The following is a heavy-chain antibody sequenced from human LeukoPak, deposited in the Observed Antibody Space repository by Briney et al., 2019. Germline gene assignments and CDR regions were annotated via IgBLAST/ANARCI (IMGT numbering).Heavy chain of an antibody. CDR3: ASGYCSGGSCYSGYYFDY. J-gene: IGHJ4*02. Sequence: SVKVSCKASGGTFSSYAISWVRQAPGQGLEWMGGIIPIFGTANYAQKFRGRVTITADESTSTAYMELSSLRSEDTAVYYCASGYCSGGSCYSGYYFDYWGQGTLVTVSS. CDR1: GGTFSSYA. D-gene: IGHD2-15*01. V-gene: IGHV1-69*13. CDR2: IIPIFGTA.